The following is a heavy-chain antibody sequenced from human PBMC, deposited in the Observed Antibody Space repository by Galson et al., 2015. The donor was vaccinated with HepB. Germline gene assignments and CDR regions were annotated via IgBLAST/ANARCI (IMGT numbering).Heavy chain of an antibody. CDR2: INAGNGNT. J-gene: IGHJ4*02. CDR3: ARERGLVGGFDY. D-gene: IGHD6-19*01. CDR1: GYTFTSYA. Sequence: SVKVSCKASGYTFTSYAMHWVRQAPGQRLEWMGWINAGNGNTKYSQKFQGRVTITRDTSASTAYMELSSLRSEDTAVYYCARERGLVGGFDYWGQGTLVTVSS. V-gene: IGHV1-3*01.